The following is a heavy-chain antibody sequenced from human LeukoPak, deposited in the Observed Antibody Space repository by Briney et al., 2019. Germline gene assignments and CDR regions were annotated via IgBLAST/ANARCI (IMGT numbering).Heavy chain of an antibody. CDR1: VYTFTSYD. D-gene: IGHD3-22*01. CDR3: ARGRGASSGYRRFDY. CDR2: MNPNSGNT. Sequence: SVQVSFKSSVYTFTSYDINWLRQAPAQGREWMGWMNPNSGNTGYAQKFQSRVTMTRNTSISTAYMELSSLGSEDTAVYYCARGRGASSGYRRFDYWGQGTLVTVSS. V-gene: IGHV1-8*01. J-gene: IGHJ4*02.